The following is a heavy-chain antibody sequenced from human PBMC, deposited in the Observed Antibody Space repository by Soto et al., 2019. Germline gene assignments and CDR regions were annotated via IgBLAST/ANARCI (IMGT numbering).Heavy chain of an antibody. J-gene: IGHJ6*02. Sequence: EVQLVESGGGLVLPGGSLRLSCAASGFTFSRYWMHWVRKAPGKGLVWGSRISSYGSDTHYADSVKGRFTISRDNAKNKLYLQMNSLRAEDTAVYYCASNYAYAEGYYWYGIDVWGQGTTVTVSS. V-gene: IGHV3-74*01. CDR3: ASNYAYAEGYYWYGIDV. D-gene: IGHD3-16*01. CDR2: ISSYGSDT. CDR1: GFTFSRYW.